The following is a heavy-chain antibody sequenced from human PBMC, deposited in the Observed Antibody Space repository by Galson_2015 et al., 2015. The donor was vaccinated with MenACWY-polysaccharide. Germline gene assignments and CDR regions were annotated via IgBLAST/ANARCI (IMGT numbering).Heavy chain of an antibody. CDR2: LSPTTGNT. Sequence: SLRLSCAGSGLTFSSYGMGWVRQAPGKGLEWVSGLSPTTGNTYYADSVKGRFTISRDNALYLQMNSLRAEDTAVYFCARGHYGMDVWGQGTTVTVSS. V-gene: IGHV3-21*01. J-gene: IGHJ6*02. CDR1: GLTFSSYG. CDR3: ARGHYGMDV.